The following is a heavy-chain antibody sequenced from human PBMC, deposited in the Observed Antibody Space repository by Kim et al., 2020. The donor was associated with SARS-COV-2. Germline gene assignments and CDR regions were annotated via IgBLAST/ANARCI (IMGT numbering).Heavy chain of an antibody. V-gene: IGHV4-59*08. CDR3: ARLASSSSFDAFDI. J-gene: IGHJ3*02. D-gene: IGHD6-6*01. CDR2: ISYSGST. CDR1: GGSISSYY. Sequence: SETLSLTCTVSGGSISSYYWSWIRQPPGKGLEWAGSISYSGSTNYNPSLKSRVTISLDTSKNQFSLKLSSVTAADTAVYYCARLASSSSFDAFDIWGQGTRITVSS.